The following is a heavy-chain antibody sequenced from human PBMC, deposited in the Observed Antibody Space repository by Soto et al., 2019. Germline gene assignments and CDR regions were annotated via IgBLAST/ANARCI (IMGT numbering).Heavy chain of an antibody. D-gene: IGHD1-26*01. CDR1: GFPFSSYA. V-gene: IGHV3-30-3*01. Sequence: QVQLVESGGGVVQPGRSLRLSCAASGFPFSSYAMHWVRQAPGKGLEWVAVISYDGSNKYYADSVKGRFTISRDNSKNTLYLQMNSLRAEDTAVYYCARQGGATSDYFDYWGQGTLVTVSS. J-gene: IGHJ4*02. CDR3: ARQGGATSDYFDY. CDR2: ISYDGSNK.